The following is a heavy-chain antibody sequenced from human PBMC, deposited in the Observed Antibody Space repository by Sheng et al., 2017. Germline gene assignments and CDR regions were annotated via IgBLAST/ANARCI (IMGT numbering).Heavy chain of an antibody. J-gene: IGHJ6*03. D-gene: IGHD2-2*01. CDR3: ARVSERYCSSTSCYDAPTYYYYYMDV. V-gene: IGHV1-69*04. Sequence: QVQLVQSGAEVKKPGSSVKVSCKASGGTFSSYAISWVRQAPGQGLEWMGGIIPILGIANYAQKFQGRVTITADKSTSTAYMELSSLRSEDTAVYYCARVSERYCSSTSCYDAPTYYYYYMDVWGKGTTVTVSS. CDR2: IIPILGIA. CDR1: GGTFSSYA.